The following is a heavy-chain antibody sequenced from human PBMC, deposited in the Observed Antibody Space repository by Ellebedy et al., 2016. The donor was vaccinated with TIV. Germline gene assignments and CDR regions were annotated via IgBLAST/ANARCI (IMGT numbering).Heavy chain of an antibody. J-gene: IGHJ4*02. V-gene: IGHV3-15*01. CDR3: TIDYGDYEDY. CDR2: IKSKTDGGTT. D-gene: IGHD4-17*01. Sequence: GGSLRLSCAASGFTFSDHYTSWVRQAPGKGLEWVGRIKSKTDGGTTDYAAPVKGRFTISRDDSKNTLYLQMNSLKTEDTAVYYCTIDYGDYEDYWGQGTLVTVSS. CDR1: GFTFSDHY.